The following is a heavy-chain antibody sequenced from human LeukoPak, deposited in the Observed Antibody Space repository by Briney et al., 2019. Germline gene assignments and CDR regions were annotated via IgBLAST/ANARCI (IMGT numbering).Heavy chain of an antibody. V-gene: IGHV1-18*01. J-gene: IGHJ4*02. Sequence: VKVSCKASGYTFTSYGISWVRQAPGQGLEWMGRISAYNGNTNYAQKLQGRVTMTTDTSTSTAYMELRSLRSDDTAVYYCAREPSYYYDSSGKFDYWGQGTLVTVSS. CDR3: AREPSYYYDSSGKFDY. CDR1: GYTFTSYG. CDR2: ISAYNGNT. D-gene: IGHD3-22*01.